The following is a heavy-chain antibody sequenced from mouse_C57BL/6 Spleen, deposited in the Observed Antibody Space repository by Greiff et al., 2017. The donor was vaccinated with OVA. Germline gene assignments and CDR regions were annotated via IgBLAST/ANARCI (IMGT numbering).Heavy chain of an antibody. V-gene: IGHV5-17*01. CDR3: ARPDSSGYDY. D-gene: IGHD3-2*02. CDR2: ISSGSSTI. Sequence: EVKLVESGGGLVKPGGSLKLSCAASGFTFSDYGMHWVRQAPEKGLEWVAYISSGSSTIYYADTVKGRFTISRDNAKNTLFLQRTSLRSEDTAMYYCARPDSSGYDYWGQGTTLTVSS. J-gene: IGHJ2*01. CDR1: GFTFSDYG.